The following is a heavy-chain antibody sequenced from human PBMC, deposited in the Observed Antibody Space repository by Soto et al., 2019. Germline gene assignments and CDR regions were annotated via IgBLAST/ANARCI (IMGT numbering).Heavy chain of an antibody. CDR3: ARLSSASFALDV. V-gene: IGHV5-10-1*01. D-gene: IGHD3-16*01. CDR2: IDPTDSYT. CDR1: GHNFITDW. J-gene: IGHJ6*02. Sequence: GESLKISCKGSGHNFITDWISWVRQMPGKGLEWMGRIDPTDSYTKYSPSSEGHVTISADKSISTAYLQWSSLKASDSAVYYCARLSSASFALDVWGQGTTVTVSS.